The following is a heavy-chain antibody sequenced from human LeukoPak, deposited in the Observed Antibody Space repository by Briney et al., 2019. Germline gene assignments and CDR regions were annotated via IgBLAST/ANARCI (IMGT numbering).Heavy chain of an antibody. Sequence: GGSLRLSCAASGFTFSSYAMSWVRQAPGKGLEWVSAISGSGGSIYYADSVKGRFTISRDNSKNTLYLQMNSLRAEDTAVYYCATYRIASAKFDYWGQGTLVTVSS. CDR1: GFTFSSYA. D-gene: IGHD6-13*01. CDR2: ISGSGGSI. CDR3: ATYRIASAKFDY. J-gene: IGHJ4*02. V-gene: IGHV3-23*01.